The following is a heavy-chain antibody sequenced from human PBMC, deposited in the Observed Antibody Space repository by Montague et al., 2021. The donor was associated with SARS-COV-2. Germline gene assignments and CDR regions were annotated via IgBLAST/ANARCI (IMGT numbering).Heavy chain of an antibody. D-gene: IGHD3-10*01. V-gene: IGHV4-59*08. CDR1: GGSISSSY. CDR3: ARSSGSYCTFDF. CDR2: IYYSGST. Sequence: SETLSLTCTVSGGSISSSYWTWIRQPPGQGLEWIGYIYYSGSTSYNPSLKSRVTMSVDTSKNQFSLTLSSVTAADTAVYYCARSSGSYCTFDFWGQGTLVTVSS. J-gene: IGHJ4*02.